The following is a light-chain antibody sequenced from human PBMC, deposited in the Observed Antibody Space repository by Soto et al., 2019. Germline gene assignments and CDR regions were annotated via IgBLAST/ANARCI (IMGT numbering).Light chain of an antibody. CDR3: QQYNNWPPTWT. CDR1: QSVSSN. Sequence: IVMAQSPATLSVSPRERPTLSYMPSQSVSSNFAWYQQKPGQAPRLLIYGASTRATGIPARFSGSGSGTEFTLTISSLQSEDFAVYYCQQYNNWPPTWTFGQGTKVDTK. V-gene: IGKV3-15*01. CDR2: GAS. J-gene: IGKJ1*01.